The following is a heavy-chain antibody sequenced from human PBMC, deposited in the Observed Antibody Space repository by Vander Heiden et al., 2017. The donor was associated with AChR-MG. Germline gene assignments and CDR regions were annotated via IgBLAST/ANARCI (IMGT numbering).Heavy chain of an antibody. Sequence: QVQLQESGSGMVQPSETLYLTCADPGPSVSSRSYDWGWMRQPPGKGLEWIGYIYYSATTNYNPSLKSRVTISLDTSKNQFSLRLNSVTAADTAVYYCVSQRGNYMDVWGKGTTFTVSS. CDR1: GPSVSSRSYD. V-gene: IGHV4-61*01. CDR2: IYYSATT. J-gene: IGHJ6*03. CDR3: VSQRGNYMDV. D-gene: IGHD2-2*01.